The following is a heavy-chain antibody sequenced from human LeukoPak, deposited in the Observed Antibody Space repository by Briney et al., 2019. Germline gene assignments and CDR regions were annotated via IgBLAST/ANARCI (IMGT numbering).Heavy chain of an antibody. D-gene: IGHD2-15*01. CDR2: IYYSGST. CDR1: GGSISSYY. V-gene: IGHV4-59*08. CDR3: ARHGTVKYCSGGSCYSGVGFADY. J-gene: IGHJ4*02. Sequence: SETLSLTCTVSGGSISSYYWSWIRQPPGKGLEWIGYIYYSGSTNYNPSLKSRVTISVDTSKNQFSLKLSSVTAADTAVYYCARHGTVKYCSGGSCYSGVGFADYWRQGTLVTVPT.